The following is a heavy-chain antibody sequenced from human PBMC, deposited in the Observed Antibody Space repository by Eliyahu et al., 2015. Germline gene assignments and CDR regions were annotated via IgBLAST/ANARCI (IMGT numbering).Heavy chain of an antibody. CDR1: GGSXSGYY. D-gene: IGHD2-2*01. CDR2: IXXGGSP. V-gene: IGHV4-34*02. J-gene: IGHJ6*02. Sequence: QVQLQQWGPGLLKPSETLSLTXAXXGGSXSGYYWGWXRQPPGEGLXWIGEIXXGGSPNSSPSLMSRVTISVXTSKXQVSLKMTSVTAADTAVYYCARVIVVVLVGTSSMDVWGQGTTVTVS. CDR3: ARVIVVVLVGTSSMDV.